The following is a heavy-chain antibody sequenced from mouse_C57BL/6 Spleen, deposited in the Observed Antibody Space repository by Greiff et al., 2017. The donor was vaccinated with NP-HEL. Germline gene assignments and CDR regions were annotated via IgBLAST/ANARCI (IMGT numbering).Heavy chain of an antibody. CDR1: GYAFSSSW. Sequence: VQLQQSGPELVKPGASVKISCKASGYAFSSSWMNWVKQRPGKGLEWIGRIYPGDGDTNYNGKFKGKATLTADKSSSTAYMQLSSLTSEDSAVYFCAQVPSTVVSMDYWGQGTSVTVSS. D-gene: IGHD1-1*01. V-gene: IGHV1-82*01. CDR3: AQVPSTVVSMDY. CDR2: IYPGDGDT. J-gene: IGHJ4*01.